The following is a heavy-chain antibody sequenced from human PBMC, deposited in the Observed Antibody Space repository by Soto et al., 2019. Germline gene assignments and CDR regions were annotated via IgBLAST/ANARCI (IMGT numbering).Heavy chain of an antibody. Sequence: ASVKVSCKASGYTFTSYDINWVRQATGQGLEWMGWMNPNSGNTGYAQKFQGRVTMTRNTSISTDYMELSSLRSEDTAVYYCARGRVSYGGNPPDYWGQGTLVTVSS. V-gene: IGHV1-8*02. D-gene: IGHD4-17*01. J-gene: IGHJ4*02. CDR3: ARGRVSYGGNPPDY. CDR1: GYTFTSYD. CDR2: MNPNSGNT.